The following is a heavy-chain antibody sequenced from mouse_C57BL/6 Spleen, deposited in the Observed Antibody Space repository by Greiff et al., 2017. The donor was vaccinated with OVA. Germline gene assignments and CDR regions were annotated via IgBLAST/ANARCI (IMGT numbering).Heavy chain of an antibody. CDR2: IYPGDGDT. CDR1: GYAFSSSW. Sequence: QVQLQQSGPELVKPGASVKISCKASGYAFSSSWMNWVKQRPGKGLEWIGRIYPGDGDTNYNGKFKGKATLTADKCSSTAYMSLSSLTSEDSAFYFCARPYYYGVFAYWGQGTLVTVSA. D-gene: IGHD1-1*01. J-gene: IGHJ3*01. CDR3: ARPYYYGVFAY. V-gene: IGHV1-82*01.